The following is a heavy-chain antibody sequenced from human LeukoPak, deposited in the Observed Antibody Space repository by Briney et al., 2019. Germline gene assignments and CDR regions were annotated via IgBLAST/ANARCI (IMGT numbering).Heavy chain of an antibody. V-gene: IGHV4-4*02. Sequence: SETLSLTCAVSGGSISSSNWWSWVRQPPGKGLEWIGEIYHSGSTNYNPSLKSRVTISVDTSKNQFSLKLSSVTAADTAVYYCARARRYYATDYWGQGTLVTVSS. D-gene: IGHD3-22*01. CDR3: ARARRYYATDY. CDR2: IYHSGST. CDR1: GGSISSSNW. J-gene: IGHJ4*02.